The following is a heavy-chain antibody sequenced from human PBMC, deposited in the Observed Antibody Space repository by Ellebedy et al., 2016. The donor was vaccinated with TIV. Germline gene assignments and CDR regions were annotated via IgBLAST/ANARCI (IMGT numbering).Heavy chain of an antibody. CDR2: INHSGST. Sequence: MPSETLSLTCTVYGGSFSGYYWSWIRQPPGKGLEWIGEINHSGSTNYNPSLKSRVTISVDTSKNQFSLKLSSVTAADTAVYYCARGLGSDYWGQGTLVTVSS. CDR3: ARGLGSDY. J-gene: IGHJ4*02. CDR1: GGSFSGYY. D-gene: IGHD3-16*01. V-gene: IGHV4-34*01.